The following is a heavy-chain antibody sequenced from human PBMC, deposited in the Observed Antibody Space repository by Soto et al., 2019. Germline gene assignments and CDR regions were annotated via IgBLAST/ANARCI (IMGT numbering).Heavy chain of an antibody. V-gene: IGHV4-34*10. CDR2: MYPTGST. J-gene: IGHJ4*02. CDR3: VRDLNSGMYYFDY. Sequence: PSETLCLNCAVYGGSLSVYYWSWIRQPPGKRLEWIGSMYPTGSTYYNPSLKSRVTMSVDTSNNEFSLKLTSVTAADTAVYNCVRDLNSGMYYFDYWGQGTLVTVSS. CDR1: GGSLSVYY. D-gene: IGHD6-13*01.